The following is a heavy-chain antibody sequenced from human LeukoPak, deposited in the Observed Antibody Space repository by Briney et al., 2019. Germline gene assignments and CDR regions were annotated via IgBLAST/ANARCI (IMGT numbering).Heavy chain of an antibody. Sequence: GGSLRLSCAASGFTFSSHWMTWLRQAPGRGLKWVANIKEDGSETFYGDSVKGRFTISRDNAENSLNLQMNKLRPEDTAMYYCARPLFAAISPGYWGQGTLVTVSS. CDR2: IKEDGSET. V-gene: IGHV3-7*01. CDR1: GFTFSSHW. J-gene: IGHJ4*02. D-gene: IGHD6-25*01. CDR3: ARPLFAAISPGY.